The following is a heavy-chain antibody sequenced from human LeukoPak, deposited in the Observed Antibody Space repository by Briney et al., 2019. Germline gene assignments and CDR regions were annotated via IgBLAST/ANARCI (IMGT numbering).Heavy chain of an antibody. CDR2: IYYSGST. D-gene: IGHD3-10*01. Sequence: SETLSLTCTVSGYSISSGYYWGWIRQPPGKGLEWIGSIYYSGSTYYNPSLKSQATISVDTSKNQFSLKLSSVTAADTAVYYCARTRYYYNSRSYGAPYYFDYWGQGTLVTVSS. V-gene: IGHV4-38-2*02. CDR3: ARTRYYYNSRSYGAPYYFDY. CDR1: GYSISSGYY. J-gene: IGHJ4*02.